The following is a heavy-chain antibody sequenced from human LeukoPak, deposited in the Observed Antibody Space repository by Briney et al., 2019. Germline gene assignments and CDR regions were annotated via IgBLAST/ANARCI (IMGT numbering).Heavy chain of an antibody. CDR1: GFTFSSYA. V-gene: IGHV3-23*01. D-gene: IGHD3-9*01. CDR2: ISGSGGST. J-gene: IGHJ4*02. Sequence: PGGSLRLSCAASGFTFSSYAMSWVRQAPGKGLEWVSAISGSGGSTYYADSVKGRFTISRDNSKNTLYLQMNSLRAEDTAVYYCAKVKPKFDRLFSPLDYWGQGTLVTVSS. CDR3: AKVKPKFDRLFSPLDY.